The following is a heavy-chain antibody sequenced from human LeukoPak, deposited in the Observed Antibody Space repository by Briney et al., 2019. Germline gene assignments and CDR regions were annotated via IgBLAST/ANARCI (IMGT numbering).Heavy chain of an antibody. CDR2: ISYDGRNK. CDR1: GFTFSSYG. CDR3: AKDYYDFWSGYYRGVSGSDY. V-gene: IGHV3-30*18. Sequence: GGSLRLSCAASGFTFSSYGMHWVRQAPGKGLEWVAVISYDGRNKYYADSVKGRFTISRDNSKNTLYLQMNSLRAEDTAVYYCAKDYYDFWSGYYRGVSGSDYWGQGTLVTVSS. J-gene: IGHJ4*02. D-gene: IGHD3-3*01.